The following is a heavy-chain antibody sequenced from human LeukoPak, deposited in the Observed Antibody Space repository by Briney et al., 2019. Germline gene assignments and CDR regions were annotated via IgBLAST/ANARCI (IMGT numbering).Heavy chain of an antibody. J-gene: IGHJ4*02. Sequence: GGSLRLSCAASGFTFSSYSMNWVRQAPGKGLEWVSSISSSSSYIYYADSVKGRFTISRDNAKNSLYLQMNSLRAEDTAVYYCARDRFRYYDSSGPPPYCFDYWGQGTLVTVSS. D-gene: IGHD3-22*01. V-gene: IGHV3-21*01. CDR3: ARDRFRYYDSSGPPPYCFDY. CDR2: ISSSSSYI. CDR1: GFTFSSYS.